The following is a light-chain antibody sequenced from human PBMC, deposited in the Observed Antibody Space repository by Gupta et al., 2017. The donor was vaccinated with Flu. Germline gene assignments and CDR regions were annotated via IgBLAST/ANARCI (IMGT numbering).Light chain of an antibody. CDR2: EAS. J-gene: IGKJ4*01. CDR1: QSISSW. Sequence: DIQMTQSPSTLSASVGDRVTITCRASQSISSWLAWYQQKPGRAPKLLIYEASHLQSGVPSRFSGGGSETEFTLTISSLQPDDIATYYCQHDRNSPLTFGGGTKVEI. V-gene: IGKV1-5*03. CDR3: QHDRNSPLT.